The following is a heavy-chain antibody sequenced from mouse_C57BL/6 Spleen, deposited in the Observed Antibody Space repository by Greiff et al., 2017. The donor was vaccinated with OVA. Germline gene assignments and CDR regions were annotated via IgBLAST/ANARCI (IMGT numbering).Heavy chain of an antibody. CDR3: ARSSDRGYAMDY. Sequence: QVQLQQPGAELVRPGSSVKLSCKASGYTFTSYWMDWVKQRPGQGLEWIGNVYPSDSETHYNQKFKDKATLTVDKSSSTAYMQLSSLTSEDSAVYYCARSSDRGYAMDYWGQGTSVTVSS. J-gene: IGHJ4*01. V-gene: IGHV1-61*01. CDR2: VYPSDSET. CDR1: GYTFTSYW.